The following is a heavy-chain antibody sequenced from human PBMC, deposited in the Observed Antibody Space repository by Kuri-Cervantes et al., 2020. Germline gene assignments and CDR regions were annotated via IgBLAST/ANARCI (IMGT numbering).Heavy chain of an antibody. CDR3: TRAKGNYYALDV. J-gene: IGHJ6*02. Sequence: ASVKVSCKASGYTFTASYMHWVWQAPGQGLQWIGWLSPKSGGTKYAQRFQGRVNMTWDPSVSAAYMEVTNLTSDDAAVYYCTRAKGNYYALDVWGQGTTVTVSS. CDR1: GYTFTASY. CDR2: LSPKSGGT. V-gene: IGHV1-2*02.